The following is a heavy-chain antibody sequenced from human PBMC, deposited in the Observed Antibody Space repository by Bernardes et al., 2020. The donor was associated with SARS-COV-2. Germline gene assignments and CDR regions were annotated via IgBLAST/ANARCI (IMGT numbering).Heavy chain of an antibody. CDR2: ISAYNGNT. Sequence: AQLEVGCKASGYTFASYGISWVRQAPGQGLEWMGWISAYNGNTNYAQKLQGRVTMTTDTSTSTAYMELRSLRSDDTAVYYGAREGHYDFWSGYYTRFDPWGQGTLVTVSS. J-gene: IGHJ5*02. D-gene: IGHD3-3*01. CDR1: GYTFASYG. V-gene: IGHV1-18*01. CDR3: AREGHYDFWSGYYTRFDP.